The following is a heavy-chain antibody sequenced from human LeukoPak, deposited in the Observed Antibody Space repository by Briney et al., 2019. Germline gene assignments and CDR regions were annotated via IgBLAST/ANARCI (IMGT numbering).Heavy chain of an antibody. Sequence: AGGPLRLSCAASGFTFSSYSMNWIRQAPGKGLEWVSSISSSTSYIYYADSVKGRFTISKDNAKNSLYLQMNSLRAEDTAVYYCARAGGSTVSHSDYWGQGILVIVSS. D-gene: IGHD4-17*01. J-gene: IGHJ4*02. CDR3: ARAGGSTVSHSDY. CDR1: GFTFSSYS. V-gene: IGHV3-21*01. CDR2: ISSSTSYI.